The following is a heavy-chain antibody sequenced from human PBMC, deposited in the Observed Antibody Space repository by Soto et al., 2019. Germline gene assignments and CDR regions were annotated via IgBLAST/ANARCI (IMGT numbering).Heavy chain of an antibody. V-gene: IGHV4-31*03. CDR3: ARTLDYGHMDV. Sequence: PSETLSLTCTVSGGSISSGGYYWSWIRQHPGKGLEWIGYIYYSGSTNYNPSLKSRLTISVDTSKNQFSLKLCSVTAADTAVYYCARTLDYGHMDVWGKGTTVTVSS. CDR1: GGSISSGGYY. J-gene: IGHJ6*03. CDR2: IYYSGST. D-gene: IGHD3-16*01.